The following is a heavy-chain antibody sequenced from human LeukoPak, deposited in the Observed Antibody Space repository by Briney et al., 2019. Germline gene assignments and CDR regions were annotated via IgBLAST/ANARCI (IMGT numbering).Heavy chain of an antibody. CDR3: AREYYYDSSGYYDY. V-gene: IGHV4-61*02. J-gene: IGHJ4*02. Sequence: SQTLSLTCTVSGGSISSGSYYWSWIRQPAGKGLEWIGRICTSGSTNYNPSLKSRVTISVDTSKNQFSLKLSSVTAADTAVYYCAREYYYDSSGYYDYWGQGTLVTVSS. CDR1: GGSISSGSYY. D-gene: IGHD3-22*01. CDR2: ICTSGST.